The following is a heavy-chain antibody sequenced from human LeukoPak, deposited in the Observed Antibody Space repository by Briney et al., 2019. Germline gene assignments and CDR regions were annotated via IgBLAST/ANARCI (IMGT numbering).Heavy chain of an antibody. CDR2: INPSGGST. V-gene: IGHV1-46*01. J-gene: IGHJ5*02. CDR1: GYTFTSYY. CDR3: ASNIAVSLDGFDP. D-gene: IGHD6-19*01. Sequence: ASVKVSCKASGYTFTSYYMHWVRQAPGQGLEWMGIINPSGGSTSYAQKFQGRVTMTRDTSISTAFMEVRGLRPDDTAVYFCASNIAVSLDGFDPWGQGTLVTVSS.